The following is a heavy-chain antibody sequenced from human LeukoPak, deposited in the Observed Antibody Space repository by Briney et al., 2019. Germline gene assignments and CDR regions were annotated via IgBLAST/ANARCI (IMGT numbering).Heavy chain of an antibody. CDR1: GYTFTSYG. D-gene: IGHD3-22*01. CDR3: ARAVHYYDSSGYYSDYYYGMDV. J-gene: IGHJ6*02. V-gene: IGHV1-18*01. Sequence: ASVKVSCKASGYTFTSYGISWVRQAPGQGLEWMGWISAYNGDTNYAQKLQGRVTMTTDTSTSTAYMELRSLRSDDTAVYYCARAVHYYDSSGYYSDYYYGMDVWGQGTTVTVSS. CDR2: ISAYNGDT.